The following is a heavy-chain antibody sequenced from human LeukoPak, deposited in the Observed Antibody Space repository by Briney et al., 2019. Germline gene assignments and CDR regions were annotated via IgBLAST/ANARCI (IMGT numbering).Heavy chain of an antibody. Sequence: GGSLRLSCAASGFTFSSYGMQWVRQAPGKGKEWVAIIWYDGSNKYYADSVKGRFTISRDNSKNTLYLQMNSLRAEDTAVYYCARDSANWSYFDYWGQGTLVTVSS. CDR1: GFTFSSYG. V-gene: IGHV3-33*01. CDR2: IWYDGSNK. CDR3: ARDSANWSYFDY. D-gene: IGHD7-27*01. J-gene: IGHJ4*02.